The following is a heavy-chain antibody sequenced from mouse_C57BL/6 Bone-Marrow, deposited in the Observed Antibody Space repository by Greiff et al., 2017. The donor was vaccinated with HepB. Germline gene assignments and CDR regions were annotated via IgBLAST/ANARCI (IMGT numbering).Heavy chain of an antibody. CDR3: AREPYYYGNYFNY. CDR1: GYTFTSYG. J-gene: IGHJ2*01. V-gene: IGHV1-81*01. CDR2: IYPRSGNT. D-gene: IGHD1-1*01. Sequence: VQLQESGAELARPGASVKLSCKASGYTFTSYGISWVKQRTGQGLEWIGEIYPRSGNTYYNEKFKGKATLTADKSSSTAYMELRSLTSEDSAVYFCAREPYYYGNYFNYWGQGTTLTVSS.